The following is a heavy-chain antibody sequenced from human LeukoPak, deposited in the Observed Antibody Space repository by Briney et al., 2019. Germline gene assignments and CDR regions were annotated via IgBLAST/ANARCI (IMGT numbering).Heavy chain of an antibody. CDR3: ARDPRTVRI. CDR1: GFTFSDNY. V-gene: IGHV3-11*04. Sequence: KSGGSLRLSCAASGFTFSDNYMTWVRQAPGKGLEWLSYISGNGGVIQYADSMKGRFTISRDNAKNLLYLQMDGLRVEDTAIYYCARDPRTVRIWGQGTLVTVSS. J-gene: IGHJ4*02. D-gene: IGHD1-1*01. CDR2: ISGNGGVI.